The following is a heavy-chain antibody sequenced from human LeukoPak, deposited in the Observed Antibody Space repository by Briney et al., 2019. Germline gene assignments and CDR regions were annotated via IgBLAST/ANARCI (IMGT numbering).Heavy chain of an antibody. CDR2: INNDGSYT. J-gene: IGHJ4*02. Sequence: GGSLRLSCAASGFSFSSYWMHWVRQSPGKGLVWVSRINNDGSYTSYADSVKGRFTISRDNAKNTLYLQMNSLRAEDTAVYYCAMINNWGQGTLVTVSS. V-gene: IGHV3-74*01. CDR3: AMINN. CDR1: GFSFSSYW.